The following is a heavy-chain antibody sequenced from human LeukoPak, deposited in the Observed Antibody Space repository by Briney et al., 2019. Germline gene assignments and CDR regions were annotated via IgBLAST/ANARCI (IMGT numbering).Heavy chain of an antibody. Sequence: GGSLRLSCAASGFTFDDYAMHWVRQAPGKGLGWVSGISWNSGSIGYADSVKGRFTISRDNAKNSLYLQMNSLRAEDTALYYCAKDMRASSSWYYFDYWGQGTLVTVSS. V-gene: IGHV3-9*01. CDR1: GFTFDDYA. D-gene: IGHD6-13*01. J-gene: IGHJ4*02. CDR2: ISWNSGSI. CDR3: AKDMRASSSWYYFDY.